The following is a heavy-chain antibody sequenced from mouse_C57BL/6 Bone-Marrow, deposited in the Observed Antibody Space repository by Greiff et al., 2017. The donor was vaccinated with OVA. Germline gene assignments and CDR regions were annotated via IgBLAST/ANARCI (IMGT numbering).Heavy chain of an antibody. V-gene: IGHV14-4*01. J-gene: IGHJ2*01. CDR1: GFNIKDDY. CDR3: TTDSYYYN. CDR2: IDPENGDT. D-gene: IGHD2-12*01. Sequence: VQLQQSGAELVRPGASVKLSCTASGFNIKDDYMHWVKQRPEQGLEWIGWIDPENGDTEYASKFQGKATITADTSSNTAYLQLSSLTSEDTAVSYCTTDSYYYNWGQGTTLTVSA.